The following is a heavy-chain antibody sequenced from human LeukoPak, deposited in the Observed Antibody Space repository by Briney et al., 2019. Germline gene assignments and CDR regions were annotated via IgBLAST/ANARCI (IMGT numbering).Heavy chain of an antibody. CDR1: GVSFDDYY. CDR2: INHSGYT. CDR3: TRMTAGHDY. Sequence: SETLSLTCAVSGVSFDDYYWSWVRQTPGKGLEWIGEINHSGYTNDSPSLKSRVTLSIDTSRKQFSLNLRSVTVADTGIYYCTRMTAGHDYWGQGTLVTASS. J-gene: IGHJ4*02. V-gene: IGHV4-34*01. D-gene: IGHD2-21*02.